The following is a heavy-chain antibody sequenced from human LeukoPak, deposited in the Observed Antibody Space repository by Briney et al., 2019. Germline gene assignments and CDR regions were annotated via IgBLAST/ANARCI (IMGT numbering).Heavy chain of an antibody. CDR2: IKQDGSEK. J-gene: IGHJ4*02. CDR3: ARESRGYDILTGYSDLDY. Sequence: GGSLRLSCAASGFTFSSYWMSWVRQAPGKGLEWVANIKQDGSEKYYVDSVKGRFTISRDNSKNTLYLQMNSLRAEDTAVYYCARESRGYDILTGYSDLDYWGQGTLVTVSS. D-gene: IGHD3-9*01. V-gene: IGHV3-7*01. CDR1: GFTFSSYW.